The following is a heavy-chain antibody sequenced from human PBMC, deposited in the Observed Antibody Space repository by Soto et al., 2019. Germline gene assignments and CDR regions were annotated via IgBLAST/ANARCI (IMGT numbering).Heavy chain of an antibody. J-gene: IGHJ6*02. CDR1: GFTFCNAW. CDR3: TTDGPVSGSYYPPYYYYGMDV. D-gene: IGHD1-26*01. V-gene: IGHV3-15*07. Sequence: PGGSLRISCAASGFTFCNAWMNGVRQAPGKGLEWVGRIKSKTDGGTTDYAAPVKGRFTISRDDSKNTLYLQMNSLKTEDTAVYYCTTDGPVSGSYYPPYYYYGMDVWGQGTTVTVSS. CDR2: IKSKTDGGTT.